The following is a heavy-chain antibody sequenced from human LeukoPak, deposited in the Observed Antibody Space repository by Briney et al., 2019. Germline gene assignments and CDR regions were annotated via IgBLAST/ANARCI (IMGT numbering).Heavy chain of an antibody. CDR3: VRDAGFNY. CDR1: GFTFSSYA. J-gene: IGHJ4*02. CDR2: INSDGSST. Sequence: PGGSLRLSCTASGFTFSSYAMSWVRQAPGKGLEWVSRINSDGSSTNYADPVKGRFTISRDNAKNTLYLQMSSLRAEDMAVYYCVRDAGFNYWGQGTLVTVSS. V-gene: IGHV3-74*01.